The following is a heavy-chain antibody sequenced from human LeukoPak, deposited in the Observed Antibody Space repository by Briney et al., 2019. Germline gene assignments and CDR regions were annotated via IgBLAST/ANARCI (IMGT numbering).Heavy chain of an antibody. CDR3: ARDGWKVIPAAAGSFDP. CDR1: GFIFSSYT. V-gene: IGHV3-21*06. J-gene: IGHJ5*02. D-gene: IGHD2-2*01. CDR2: IGVRTTSI. Sequence: PGGSLRLSCAASGFIFSSYTMVWVRQAPGKGLEWVSSIGVRTTSIYYAESVKGRFTISRDDAMNSLYLQMNSLRAEDTAVYYCARDGWKVIPAAAGSFDPWGQGTLVTVSS.